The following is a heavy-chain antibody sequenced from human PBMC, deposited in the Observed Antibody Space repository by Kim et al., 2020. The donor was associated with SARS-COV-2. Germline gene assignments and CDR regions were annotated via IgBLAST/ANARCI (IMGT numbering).Heavy chain of an antibody. J-gene: IGHJ6*02. Sequence: GGSLRLSCAASGFTFSSYAMSWVRQAPGKGLEWVSVIYSGGSSTYYADSVKGRFTISRDNSKNTLYLQMNSLRAEDTAVYYCAKVKEVRYSGSFYGMDVWGQGTTVTVSS. D-gene: IGHD1-26*01. CDR2: IYSGGSST. CDR1: GFTFSSYA. V-gene: IGHV3-23*03. CDR3: AKVKEVRYSGSFYGMDV.